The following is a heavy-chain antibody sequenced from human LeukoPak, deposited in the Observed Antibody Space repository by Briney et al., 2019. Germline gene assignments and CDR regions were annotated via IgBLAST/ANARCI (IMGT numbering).Heavy chain of an antibody. V-gene: IGHV3-49*04. CDR1: GFTFGDYA. CDR2: IRSKAYGGTT. CDR3: TRTVAATFY. Sequence: SGGSLRLSCTASGFTFGDYAMSWVRQAPGKGLEWVGFIRSKAYGGTTEYAASVKGRFTISRDDSKSIAYLQMNSLKTEDTAVDYCTRTVAATFYWGQGTLVTVSS. J-gene: IGHJ4*02. D-gene: IGHD2-15*01.